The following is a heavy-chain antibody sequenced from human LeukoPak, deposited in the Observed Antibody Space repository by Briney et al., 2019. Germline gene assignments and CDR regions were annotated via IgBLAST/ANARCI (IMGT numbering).Heavy chain of an antibody. D-gene: IGHD4-17*01. CDR3: AKLQSDGLRTYYGMDV. V-gene: IGHV3-23*01. CDR2: STGSGRTT. CDR1: GFTFSNYA. J-gene: IGHJ6*02. Sequence: GGSLRLSCAASGFTFSNYAMTWVRQAPGRGLEWVSGSTGSGRTTYYADSVMGRFTISRDNSKNTLYLQMNSLRAEDTAVYYCAKLQSDGLRTYYGMDVWGQGTTVTDSS.